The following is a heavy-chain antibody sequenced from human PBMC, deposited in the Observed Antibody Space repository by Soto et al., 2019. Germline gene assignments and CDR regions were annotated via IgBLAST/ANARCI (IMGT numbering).Heavy chain of an antibody. Sequence: QVQLVESGGGVVQPGRSLRLSCAASGFTFSSYGMHWVRQAPGKGLEWVAVIWYDGSNKYYADSVKGRFTISRDNSKNTLYLQMNSLRAEDTAVYYCARDQDDYGDRLDYWGQGTLVTVSS. V-gene: IGHV3-33*01. CDR2: IWYDGSNK. CDR3: ARDQDDYGDRLDY. D-gene: IGHD4-17*01. J-gene: IGHJ4*02. CDR1: GFTFSSYG.